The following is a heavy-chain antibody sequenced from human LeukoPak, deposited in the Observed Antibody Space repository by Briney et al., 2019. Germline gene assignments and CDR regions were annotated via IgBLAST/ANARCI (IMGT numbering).Heavy chain of an antibody. CDR1: GYTLTELS. CDR2: LDPEDGGA. D-gene: IGHD1-26*01. CDR3: TTSLIGATSYFYSYALDV. Sequence: GASVEVSCKVSGYTLTELSMHWVRRAPGKGLEWMGGLDPEDGGAIYAQNFQGRVTVTEDTSTDTAFMELNSLRSDDTAVYYCTTSLIGATSYFYSYALDVWGQGTTITVSS. V-gene: IGHV1-24*01. J-gene: IGHJ6*02.